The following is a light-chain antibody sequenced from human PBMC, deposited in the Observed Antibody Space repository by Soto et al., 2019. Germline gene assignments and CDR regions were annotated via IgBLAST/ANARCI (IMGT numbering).Light chain of an antibody. CDR2: GAS. CDR1: QSVSSIY. Sequence: ESVLTQSPGTLSLSPGERVTLSCRASQSVSSIYLAWYQRKPGQAPRLLIYGASSRAAGIPDRFSGSGSGTDFTPTIRRLDPEDFAVYYCQQYATVITFGQGTRLEIK. CDR3: QQYATVIT. J-gene: IGKJ5*01. V-gene: IGKV3-20*01.